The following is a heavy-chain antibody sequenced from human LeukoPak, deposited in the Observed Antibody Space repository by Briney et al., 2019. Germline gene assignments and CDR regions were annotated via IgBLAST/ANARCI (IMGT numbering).Heavy chain of an antibody. Sequence: PGRSLRLSCAASGFTFSSYAMHWVRQAPGKGLEWVAVISYDGSNKYYAGSVKGRFTISRDNSKNTLYLQMNSLRAEDTAVYYCAKNIAVAGTGPGTFDIWGQGTMVTVSS. D-gene: IGHD6-19*01. CDR3: AKNIAVAGTGPGTFDI. CDR1: GFTFSSYA. V-gene: IGHV3-30-3*01. CDR2: ISYDGSNK. J-gene: IGHJ3*02.